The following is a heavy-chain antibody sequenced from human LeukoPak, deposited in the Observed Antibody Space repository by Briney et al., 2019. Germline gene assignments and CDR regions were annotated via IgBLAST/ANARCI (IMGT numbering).Heavy chain of an antibody. V-gene: IGHV2-70*04. CDR1: GFALRTSGMR. Sequence: QTLSLTCTFSGFALRTSGMRVSWIRQPPGKPLEWLARIDWDDDKFYRTSLKTRLTISKDTSKSQVVLTMTNMDPVDTATYYCARIGDGYNLDYWGQGTLVTVSS. CDR3: ARIGDGYNLDY. CDR2: IDWDDDK. J-gene: IGHJ4*02. D-gene: IGHD5-24*01.